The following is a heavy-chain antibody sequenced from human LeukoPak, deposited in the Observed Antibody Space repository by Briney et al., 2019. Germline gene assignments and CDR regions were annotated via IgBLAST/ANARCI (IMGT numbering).Heavy chain of an antibody. D-gene: IGHD3-3*01. CDR3: TSYPAKELGWLLTVGY. J-gene: IGHJ4*02. CDR2: IRSKAYGGTT. CDR1: GFTFGDYA. Sequence: GGSLRLSCTASGFTFGDYAMSWFRQAPGKGLEWVGFIRSKAYGGTTEYAASVKGRFTISRDDSKSIAYLQMNSLKTEDTAVYYCTSYPAKELGWLLTVGYWGQGTLVTVSS. V-gene: IGHV3-49*03.